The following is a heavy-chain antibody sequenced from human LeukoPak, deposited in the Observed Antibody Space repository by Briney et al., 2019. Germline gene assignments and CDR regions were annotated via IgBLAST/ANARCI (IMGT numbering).Heavy chain of an antibody. Sequence: SETLSLTCTVSGGSISGYYWNWIRLAPGKGLEWIGYIYSNGGTNYNPSLKSRVTISVDTSKNQFSLKLSSVTAADTAVYYCARGRQNDYWGQGTLVTVSS. J-gene: IGHJ4*02. V-gene: IGHV4-59*12. CDR3: ARGRQNDY. CDR1: GGSISGYY. CDR2: IYSNGGT.